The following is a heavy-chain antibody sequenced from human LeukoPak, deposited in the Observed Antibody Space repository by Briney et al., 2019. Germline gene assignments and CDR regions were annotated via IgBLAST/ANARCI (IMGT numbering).Heavy chain of an antibody. V-gene: IGHV3-7*01. Sequence: GGSLRLSCAASGFTFSNYYMYWVRQAPGKGLEWVANIKQDGSEKYYVDSVKGRFTISRDNAKNSLYLQMNSLRAEDTAVYYCARRVTMVRGGVGRFDYWGQGTLVTVSS. D-gene: IGHD3-10*01. J-gene: IGHJ4*02. CDR3: ARRVTMVRGGVGRFDY. CDR1: GFTFSNYY. CDR2: IKQDGSEK.